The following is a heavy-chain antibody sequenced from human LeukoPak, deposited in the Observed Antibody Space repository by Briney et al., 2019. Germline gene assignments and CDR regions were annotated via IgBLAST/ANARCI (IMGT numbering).Heavy chain of an antibody. V-gene: IGHV4-61*02. Sequence: SETLSLTCTVSGDSISSGDYYWSWIRQPAGKGLEWIGRISSSGSTNYNPSLKSRVTISVDTSKNQFSLKLSSVTAADTAVYYCARGRYDFWSGYYTRHYYYYMDVWGKGTTVTVSS. CDR1: GDSISSGDYY. CDR3: ARGRYDFWSGYYTRHYYYYMDV. J-gene: IGHJ6*03. D-gene: IGHD3-3*01. CDR2: ISSSGST.